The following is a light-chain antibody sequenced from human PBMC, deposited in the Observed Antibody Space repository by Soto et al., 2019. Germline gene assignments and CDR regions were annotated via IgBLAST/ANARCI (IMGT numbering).Light chain of an antibody. CDR1: QSIVTY. CDR3: HQSYSTPPWT. V-gene: IGKV1-39*01. CDR2: AES. Sequence: DIQMTQSPSSLSASVGDRVTITCRASQSIVTYLNWYLQKPGKAPKLLIYAESNLQSGVPSRFSGSGSGKDFTLNIRSLKPEDFANYFCHQSYSTPPWTLGQGTTVDIK. J-gene: IGKJ1*01.